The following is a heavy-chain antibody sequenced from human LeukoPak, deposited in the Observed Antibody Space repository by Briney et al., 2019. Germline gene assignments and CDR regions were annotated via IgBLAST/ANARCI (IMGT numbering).Heavy chain of an antibody. Sequence: GGSLRLSCAASGFTFSNAWMNWVRQAPGKRLEWVGRIKSESDGGTTDYAAPVKGRFTISRDDSKNTLYLQMNSLKTEDTAMYYCTTDRGWYSYFDYWGQGTLVTASS. CDR2: IKSESDGGTT. V-gene: IGHV3-15*01. J-gene: IGHJ4*02. CDR1: GFTFSNAW. D-gene: IGHD6-19*01. CDR3: TTDRGWYSYFDY.